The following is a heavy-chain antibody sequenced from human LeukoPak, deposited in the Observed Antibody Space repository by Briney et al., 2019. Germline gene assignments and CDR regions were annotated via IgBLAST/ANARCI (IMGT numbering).Heavy chain of an antibody. CDR3: ARQFRDSSGYYSYYFDY. Sequence: GESLKISCKGSGYSFTTYWFGWVRQMPGRGLEWMGIIYPGDSDTRYSPSFQGQVTISADKSISTAYLQWSSLEASDTAMYYCARQFRDSSGYYSYYFDYWGQGTLVTVSS. CDR2: IYPGDSDT. J-gene: IGHJ4*02. D-gene: IGHD3-22*01. CDR1: GYSFTTYW. V-gene: IGHV5-51*01.